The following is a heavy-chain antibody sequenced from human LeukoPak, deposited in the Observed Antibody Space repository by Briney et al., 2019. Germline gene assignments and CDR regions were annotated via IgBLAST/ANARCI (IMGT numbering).Heavy chain of an antibody. D-gene: IGHD4-17*01. CDR1: GFTFNDYA. J-gene: IGHJ6*02. V-gene: IGHV3-9*01. Sequence: GGSLRLSCAASGFTFNDYAMHWVRQAPGKGLEWVSGISWNSGRRGYADSVKGRFTISRDNAKNSLYLQMTSLRAEDTALYYCATIDYGDSRLGMDVWGQGTTVTVSS. CDR2: ISWNSGRR. CDR3: ATIDYGDSRLGMDV.